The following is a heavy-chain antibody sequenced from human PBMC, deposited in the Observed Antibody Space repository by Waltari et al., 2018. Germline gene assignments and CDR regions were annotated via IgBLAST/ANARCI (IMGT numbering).Heavy chain of an antibody. Sequence: QVQLQQWGAGLLKPSETLSLTCAVYGGSFSGYYGSWIRQPPGKGLEWIGEMQPSGSTYYNPSLQSRVTILVDTSKTQLSLKLSSVTAADTAVYYCARGPDHAKTGYWGQGTLVTVSS. V-gene: IGHV4-34*01. CDR2: MQPSGST. CDR1: GGSFSGYY. J-gene: IGHJ4*02. CDR3: ARGPDHAKTGY.